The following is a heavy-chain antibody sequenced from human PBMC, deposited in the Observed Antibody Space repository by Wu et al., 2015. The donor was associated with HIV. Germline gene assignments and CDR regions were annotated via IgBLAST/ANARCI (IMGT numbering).Heavy chain of an antibody. CDR1: GYTFTSYG. J-gene: IGHJ6*03. V-gene: IGHV1-18*01. D-gene: IGHD6-19*01. CDR2: ISAYNGNT. Sequence: QVQLVQSGAEVKKPGASVKVSCKASGYTFTSYGISWVRQAPGQGLEWMGWISAYNGNTNYAQKLQGRVTMTTDTSTSTAYMELRSLRSDDTAVYYCAGVNSSGWPRYYYYMDVVGTKGPRSPSP. CDR3: AGVNSSGWPRYYYYMDV.